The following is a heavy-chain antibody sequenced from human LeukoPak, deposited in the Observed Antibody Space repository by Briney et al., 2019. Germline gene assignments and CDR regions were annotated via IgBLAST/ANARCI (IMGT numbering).Heavy chain of an antibody. Sequence: GESLKISCKGSGYSFTSYWIGWVCQMPGKGLEWMGIIYPGDSDTRYRPSFQGQVTISADKSISTAYLQWSSLKASDSAMYYCARLWEIAAAAPFDPWGQGTLVTVSS. J-gene: IGHJ5*02. V-gene: IGHV5-51*01. CDR3: ARLWEIAAAAPFDP. CDR2: IYPGDSDT. CDR1: GYSFTSYW. D-gene: IGHD6-13*01.